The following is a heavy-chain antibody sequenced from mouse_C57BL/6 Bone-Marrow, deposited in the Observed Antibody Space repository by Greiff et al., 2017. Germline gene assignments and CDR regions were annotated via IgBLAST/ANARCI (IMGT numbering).Heavy chain of an antibody. CDR2: ISNGGGST. V-gene: IGHV5-12*01. D-gene: IGHD2-5*01. J-gene: IGHJ3*01. CDR3: ARQGIVTTKFAY. Sequence: EVMLVESGGGLVQPGGSLKLSCAASGFTFSDYYMYWVRQTPEKRLEWVAYISNGGGSTNYPDTVKGRFTISRDNAKNTLYLQMSRLKSEDTAMYYCARQGIVTTKFAYWGQGTLVTVSA. CDR1: GFTFSDYY.